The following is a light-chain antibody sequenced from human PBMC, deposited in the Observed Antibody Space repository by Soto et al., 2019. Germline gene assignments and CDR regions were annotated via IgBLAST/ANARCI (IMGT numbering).Light chain of an antibody. CDR1: QSVSSY. CDR3: QHRRD. CDR2: DAS. J-gene: IGKJ5*01. Sequence: GLTQSPATLYLSPGDRATLSCRASQSVSSYLAWYQQKPGQAPRLLIYDASNRATGIPARFSGSGSGTDFTLTISSLEPEDFAVYYCQHRRDFGQGTRLEIK. V-gene: IGKV3-11*01.